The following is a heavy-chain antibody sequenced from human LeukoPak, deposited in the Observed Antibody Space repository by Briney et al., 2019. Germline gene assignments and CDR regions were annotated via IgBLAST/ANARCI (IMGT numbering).Heavy chain of an antibody. CDR1: GFTFSSYG. Sequence: GGSLRLSCAASGFTFSSYGMHWVRQAPGKGLEWVAVISHDGSNKYYADSVKGRFTISRDNSKNTLYLQMNSLRAEDTAVYYCAKDGGDCSGGSCYLPYYYYYGMDVWGQGTTVTVSS. CDR2: ISHDGSNK. J-gene: IGHJ6*02. V-gene: IGHV3-30*18. D-gene: IGHD2-15*01. CDR3: AKDGGDCSGGSCYLPYYYYYGMDV.